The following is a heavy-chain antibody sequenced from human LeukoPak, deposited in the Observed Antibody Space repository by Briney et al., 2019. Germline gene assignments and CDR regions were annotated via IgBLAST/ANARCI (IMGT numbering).Heavy chain of an antibody. CDR2: VYYSGST. J-gene: IGHJ4*02. Sequence: SETLSLTCTVSGDSISSSRYYWGWIRQPPGKGLEWIASVYYSGSTYYNPSLKNRVTISVATSKNQFSLKLGSVTAADTALYYCARVGGIYYGSGSYYNTPFDYWGQGILVTVSS. CDR3: ARVGGIYYGSGSYYNTPFDY. D-gene: IGHD3-10*01. V-gene: IGHV4-39*07. CDR1: GDSISSSRYY.